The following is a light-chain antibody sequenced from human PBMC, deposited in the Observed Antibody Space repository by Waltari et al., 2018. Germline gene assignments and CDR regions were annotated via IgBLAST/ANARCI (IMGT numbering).Light chain of an antibody. V-gene: IGLV7-46*01. CDR3: LLSYADARRV. Sequence: QAVVTQEPSLTVSPGGTVTLTCASSTGGVTSGLYPYWFQQKPGQAPRTLIYDTTNKHSLTPARFSGSLLGGKAALTLSGAQPEDEADYYCLLSYADARRVFGGGTKLTVL. J-gene: IGLJ3*02. CDR1: TGGVTSGLY. CDR2: DTT.